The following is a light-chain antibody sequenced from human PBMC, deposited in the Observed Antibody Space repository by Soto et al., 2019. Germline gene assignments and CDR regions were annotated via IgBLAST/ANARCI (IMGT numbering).Light chain of an antibody. V-gene: IGKV3-20*01. Sequence: ELVLMPTPRTLSLSPGERDTLSCRASQSVSSSYLAWYQQKPGQAPRLLIYGASSRATGIPDRFSGSGSGTDFTLTISRLEPEDFAVYYCPKYGESSITFGQGTRLEIK. J-gene: IGKJ5*01. CDR1: QSVSSSY. CDR2: GAS. CDR3: PKYGESSIT.